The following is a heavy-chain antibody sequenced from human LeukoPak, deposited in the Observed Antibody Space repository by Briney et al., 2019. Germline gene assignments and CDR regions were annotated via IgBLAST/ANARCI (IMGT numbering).Heavy chain of an antibody. CDR1: GFSLTTSGVG. Sequence: ESGPTLVKPTQTLTLTCTFSGFSLTTSGVGVGWIRQPPGKALEWLALIYWNDDKRYNPSLESRLTITRDTSKNQVVLTMTNMEFVDTATYYCAHRSAAARPSFFWFDPWGQGTLVTVSS. V-gene: IGHV2-5*01. CDR3: AHRSAAARPSFFWFDP. D-gene: IGHD6-6*01. J-gene: IGHJ5*02. CDR2: IYWNDDK.